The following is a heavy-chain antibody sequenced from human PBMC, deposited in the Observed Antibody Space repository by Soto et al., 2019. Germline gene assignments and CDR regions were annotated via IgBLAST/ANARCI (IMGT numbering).Heavy chain of an antibody. Sequence: QVQLQQSGAGLLKPSETLSLTCAVYGESFSGYIWTWIRQTPGKGLQWIGQINHSGSASYNPSLKSRVPIPAHTTTSPGSLELSSVPAAATAVYYCARGLITGSHYSGGWYYFDSWGQGTQVTVSS. CDR2: INHSGSA. J-gene: IGHJ4*02. CDR3: ARGLITGSHYSGGWYYFDS. D-gene: IGHD6-19*01. V-gene: IGHV4-34*01. CDR1: GESFSGYI.